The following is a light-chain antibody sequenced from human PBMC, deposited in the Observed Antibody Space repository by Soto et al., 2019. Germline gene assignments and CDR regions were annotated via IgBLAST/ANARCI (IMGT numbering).Light chain of an antibody. Sequence: DIQLTQSPSFLSASVGDRVTITCRASQGITNDLAWYQQKPGKAPKLLIYAASSLQRGVPSTFSGSGCGTEFTLTISSLQPEDFATYFCQQFNSDPFTFGPGTTVDFK. CDR1: QGITND. V-gene: IGKV1-9*01. CDR2: AAS. CDR3: QQFNSDPFT. J-gene: IGKJ3*01.